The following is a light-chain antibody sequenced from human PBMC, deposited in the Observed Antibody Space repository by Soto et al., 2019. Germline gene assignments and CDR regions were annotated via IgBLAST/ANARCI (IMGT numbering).Light chain of an antibody. CDR2: GAS. V-gene: IGKV3-20*01. CDR3: QQYGRSVT. Sequence: EIVMTQSPATLSVSPGERATLSCRASQTVRNNYLAWYQQKPGQAPRLLIYGASSRATGIPDRFSGSGSRTDFTLTISRLEPEDFAVYYCQQYGRSVTFGGGTKVDIK. CDR1: QTVRNNY. J-gene: IGKJ4*01.